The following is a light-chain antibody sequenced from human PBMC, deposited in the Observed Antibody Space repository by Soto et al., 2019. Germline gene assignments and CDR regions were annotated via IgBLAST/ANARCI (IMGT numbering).Light chain of an antibody. V-gene: IGKV3D-15*02. CDR2: GAS. J-gene: IGKJ1*01. CDR1: QFVSSN. CDR3: QQYGSSPWT. Sequence: EIVMTHAPVTLSVSPGERATLSCRASQFVSSNLAWYQQKPGQAPRLLIYGASTRATGIPARFSGSGSGTEFTLTISRLEPEDFAVYYCQQYGSSPWTFGQGTKVDIK.